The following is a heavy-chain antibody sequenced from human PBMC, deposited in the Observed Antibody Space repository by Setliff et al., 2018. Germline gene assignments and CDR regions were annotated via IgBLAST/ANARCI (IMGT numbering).Heavy chain of an antibody. D-gene: IGHD6-19*01. Sequence: KTSETLSLTCAVSGGSISSGSYYWSWIRQPAGKGLEWVGRLHTSGSTNYNPSLKSRVTMSVDSPNNKFSLNLSSVSAADTAVYYSARGPDLTAVGATYFYGMDVWGQGATVTVSS. CDR1: GGSISSGSYY. J-gene: IGHJ6*02. CDR3: ARGPDLTAVGATYFYGMDV. V-gene: IGHV4-61*02. CDR2: LHTSGST.